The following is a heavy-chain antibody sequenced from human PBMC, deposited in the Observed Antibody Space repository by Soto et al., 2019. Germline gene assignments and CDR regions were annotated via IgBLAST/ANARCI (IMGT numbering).Heavy chain of an antibody. J-gene: IGHJ6*02. V-gene: IGHV5-10-1*01. CDR1: GYSFTSYW. D-gene: IGHD2-15*01. CDR3: ARHSSFLLQPDYIYGMDV. Sequence: PGESLKLSCRGSGYSFTSYWISWVRQFPGKGLEWMGRIDPSDSYTNYIPSFQGHVTISADKSIISAYLQWSSLKASDTAMYYCARHSSFLLQPDYIYGMDVWGQGTTVTVSS. CDR2: IDPSDSYT.